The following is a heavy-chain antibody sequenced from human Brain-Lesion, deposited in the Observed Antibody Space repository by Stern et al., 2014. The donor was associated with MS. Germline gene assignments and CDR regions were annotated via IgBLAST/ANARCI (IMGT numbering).Heavy chain of an antibody. CDR3: ASSPATPSGYDRFDY. V-gene: IGHV5-51*03. CDR2: IFPRDSNT. CDR1: GYLFDDYW. D-gene: IGHD5-12*01. J-gene: IGHJ4*02. Sequence: EMQLVESGAEVKKPGESLKISCEASGYLFDDYWIGWVRQMSGRGLELVAIIFPRDSNTRYSPSVQGQGTISADKSISTAYLQWSSRKPSDPAMFYCASSPATPSGYDRFDYWGQGALVTVSS.